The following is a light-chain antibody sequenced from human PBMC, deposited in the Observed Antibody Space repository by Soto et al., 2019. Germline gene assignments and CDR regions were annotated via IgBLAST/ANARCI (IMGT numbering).Light chain of an antibody. J-gene: IGKJ1*01. CDR3: HQCGNSHWT. CDR1: QSVSSTY. CDR2: GAS. Sequence: EVVLTQSPGSLSLSPGKRATLSCRASQSVSSTYLAWYQQKPGQAPRVLIYGASSRATGTPDRFSGSGSGTDFTLTISRLEPEDFAVYYCHQCGNSHWTFGQGTKVEIK. V-gene: IGKV3-20*01.